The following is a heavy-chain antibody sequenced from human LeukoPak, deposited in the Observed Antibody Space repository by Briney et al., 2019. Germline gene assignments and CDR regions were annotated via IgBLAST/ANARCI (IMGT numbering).Heavy chain of an antibody. J-gene: IGHJ4*02. Sequence: SETLSLTCTVSGGSISSNTSCWGWIRQPPGKGLEWIGTIYYSGRTYYNPSLKSRVTISVDTSKSQFSLRLNSLTAADTAVYYCARLLGSGWYPFDYWGQGTLVTVSS. CDR1: GGSISSNTSC. D-gene: IGHD6-19*01. V-gene: IGHV4-39*01. CDR2: IYYSGRT. CDR3: ARLLGSGWYPFDY.